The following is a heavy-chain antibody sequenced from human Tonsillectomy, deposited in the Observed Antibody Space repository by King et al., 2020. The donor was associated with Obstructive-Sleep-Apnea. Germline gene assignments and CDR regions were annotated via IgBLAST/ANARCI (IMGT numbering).Heavy chain of an antibody. V-gene: IGHV3-30*04. Sequence: VQLVESGGGVVQPGRSLRLSCAASGSGFTFSHYAMHLVRQSPGTGLEWVAVISNDGIKKYYADSVKGRFTLSRDNSKNTVYLQMSSLRAEETAGYYCASSHTVGTTILDAFDVWGQGTMATVSS. CDR1: GSGFTFSHYA. J-gene: IGHJ3*01. CDR2: ISNDGIKK. D-gene: IGHD1-26*01. CDR3: ASSHTVGTTILDAFDV.